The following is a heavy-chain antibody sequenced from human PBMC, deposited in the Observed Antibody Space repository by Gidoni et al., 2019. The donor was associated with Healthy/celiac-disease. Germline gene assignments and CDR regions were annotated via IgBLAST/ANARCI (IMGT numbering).Heavy chain of an antibody. V-gene: IGHV3-23*01. CDR3: AKDGFYDYVWGSYRYTDLLPTYFDY. D-gene: IGHD3-16*02. Sequence: EVQLLESGGGLVQPGGSLRLSCAASGFTFSSYAMRWVRSAPGKGLEWVSAISGSGGSTYYADSVKGRFTISRDNSKNTLYLQMNSLRAEDTAVYYCAKDGFYDYVWGSYRYTDLLPTYFDYWGQGTLVTVSS. CDR2: ISGSGGST. CDR1: GFTFSSYA. J-gene: IGHJ4*02.